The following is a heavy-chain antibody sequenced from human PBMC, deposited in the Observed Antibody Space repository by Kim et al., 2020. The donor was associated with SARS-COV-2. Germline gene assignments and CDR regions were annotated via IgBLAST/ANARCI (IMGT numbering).Heavy chain of an antibody. J-gene: IGHJ6*02. Sequence: ASVKVSCKASGYTFTSYGISWVRQAPGQGLEWMGWISAYNGNTNYAQKLQGRVTMTTDTSTSTAYMELRSLRSDDTAVYYCARDSASIVVVTAENYYGMDVWGQGTTVTVSS. D-gene: IGHD2-21*02. CDR3: ARDSASIVVVTAENYYGMDV. CDR2: ISAYNGNT. CDR1: GYTFTSYG. V-gene: IGHV1-18*01.